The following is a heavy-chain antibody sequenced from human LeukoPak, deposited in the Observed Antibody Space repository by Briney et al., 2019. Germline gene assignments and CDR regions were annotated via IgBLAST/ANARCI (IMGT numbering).Heavy chain of an antibody. CDR2: INHSGST. V-gene: IGHV4-34*01. D-gene: IGHD6-13*01. Sequence: PSETLSLTCAVYGVSFSGYYWSWLRQPPGKGLEWIGEINHSGSTNYNPSLKSRVTISVDTSKNQFPLKLSSVTAADTAVYYCARGNHRYSSSWYIDYWGQGTLVTVSS. J-gene: IGHJ4*02. CDR1: GVSFSGYY. CDR3: ARGNHRYSSSWYIDY.